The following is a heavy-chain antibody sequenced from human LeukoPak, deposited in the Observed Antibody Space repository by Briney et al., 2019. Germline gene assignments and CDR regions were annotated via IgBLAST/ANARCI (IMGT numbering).Heavy chain of an antibody. D-gene: IGHD3-22*01. V-gene: IGHV1-69*04. J-gene: IGHJ4*02. CDR3: ATTNDGGGYQWGDFFDF. CDR2: IIPNLGTT. Sequence: SVTVSCKASGGTSNSHAISWVRQAPGQGLEWMGRIIPNLGTTNRAQNFQDRVTLTADKSTNTAYMELASLTSDDTAVYYCATTNDGGGYQWGDFFDFWGQGTLVTVSS. CDR1: GGTSNSHA.